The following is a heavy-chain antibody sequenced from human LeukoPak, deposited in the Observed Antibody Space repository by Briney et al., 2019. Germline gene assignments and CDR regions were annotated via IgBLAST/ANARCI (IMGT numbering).Heavy chain of an antibody. CDR2: ISYDGSNK. CDR3: ARDALTSKRGKGYYYYYMDV. CDR1: GFTFSSYA. Sequence: GGSLRLSCAASGFTFSSYAMHWVRQAPGKGLEWVAVISYDGSNKYYADSVKGRFTISRDNSKNTLYLQMNSLRAEHTAVYYCARDALTSKRGKGYYYYYMDVWGKGTTVTVSS. D-gene: IGHD3-10*01. J-gene: IGHJ6*03. V-gene: IGHV3-30*04.